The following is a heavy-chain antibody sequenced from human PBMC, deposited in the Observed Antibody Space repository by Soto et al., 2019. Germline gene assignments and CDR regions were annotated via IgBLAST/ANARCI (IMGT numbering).Heavy chain of an antibody. D-gene: IGHD3-16*01. CDR2: IFSSGTT. J-gene: IGHJ6*02. CDR3: ARVPSPFDYYYAMDV. V-gene: IGHV4-30-4*01. Sequence: QVQLRESGPGLVMPSQTLSLTCTVSGDSISSGNKYWSWIRQPPGKGLEWIGYIFSSGTTYYNPSLKSRLTTSLDASQTQFSLKLNSLTDADTAVYFCARVPSPFDYYYAMDVWGQGTTVTVSS. CDR1: GDSISSGNKY.